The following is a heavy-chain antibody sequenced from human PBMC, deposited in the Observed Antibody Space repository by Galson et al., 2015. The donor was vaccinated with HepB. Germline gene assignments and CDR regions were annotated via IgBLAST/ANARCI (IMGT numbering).Heavy chain of an antibody. CDR2: IYYSGST. J-gene: IGHJ2*01. D-gene: IGHD6-19*01. CDR1: GGSISSYY. Sequence: SETLSLTCTVSGGSISSYYWSWIRQPPGKGLEWIGYIYYSGSTNYNPSLKSRVTISVDTSKNQFSLKLSSVTAADTAVYYCACLIAVAGTSPSWYFDLWGRGTLITVSS. V-gene: IGHV4-59*08. CDR3: ACLIAVAGTSPSWYFDL.